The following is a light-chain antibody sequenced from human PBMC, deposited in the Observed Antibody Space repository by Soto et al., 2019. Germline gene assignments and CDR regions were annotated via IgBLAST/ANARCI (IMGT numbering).Light chain of an antibody. CDR3: QQYGSAPGT. Sequence: EIVLTQSPGTLSLSPGERATLSCRASQSVSSSYLAWYQQKPGEAPRLLIYGASSKATGIPDRFSGSGSGTGFTITISGLEREDFAVYYCQQYGSAPGTLGQGTKVELK. J-gene: IGKJ1*01. CDR1: QSVSSSY. CDR2: GAS. V-gene: IGKV3-20*01.